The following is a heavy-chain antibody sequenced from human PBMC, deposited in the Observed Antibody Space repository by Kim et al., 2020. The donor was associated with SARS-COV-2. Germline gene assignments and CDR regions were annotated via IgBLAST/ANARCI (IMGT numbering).Heavy chain of an antibody. V-gene: IGHV3-30*07. CDR3: AREGDKGSGWEDGYFDL. J-gene: IGHJ2*01. Sequence: VKGRFTISRDNSKNTLYLQMNSLRAEDTAVYYCAREGDKGSGWEDGYFDLWGRGTLVTVSS. D-gene: IGHD6-19*01.